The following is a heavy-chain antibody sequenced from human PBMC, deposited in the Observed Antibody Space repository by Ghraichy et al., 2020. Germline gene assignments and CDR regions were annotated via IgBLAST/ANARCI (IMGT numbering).Heavy chain of an antibody. J-gene: IGHJ4*02. V-gene: IGHV3-30*18. CDR2: ISYDGSNK. Sequence: GGSLRLSCAASGFTFSSYGMHWVRQAPGKGLEWVAVISYDGSNKYYADSVKGRFTISRDNSKNTLYLQMNSLRAEDTAVYYCAKDAGWFMTYFDYWGQGTLVTVSS. CDR1: GFTFSSYG. D-gene: IGHD2-8*02. CDR3: AKDAGWFMTYFDY.